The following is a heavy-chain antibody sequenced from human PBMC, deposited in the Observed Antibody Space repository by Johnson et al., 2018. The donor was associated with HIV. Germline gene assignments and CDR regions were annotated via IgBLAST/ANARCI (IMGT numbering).Heavy chain of an antibody. D-gene: IGHD2-21*02. V-gene: IGHV3-23*04. CDR1: GFTFSSYA. J-gene: IGHJ3*02. CDR2: ISSSGDFT. Sequence: VQLVESGGGLVQPGGSLRLSCAASGFTFSSYAMSWVRQAPGKGLEWVSGISSSGDFTYDADSVKGRFTISRDNSKNTLYLQMNSLRAEDTAVYYCAKDSMGTVTYDDAFDIWGQGTMVTVSS. CDR3: AKDSMGTVTYDDAFDI.